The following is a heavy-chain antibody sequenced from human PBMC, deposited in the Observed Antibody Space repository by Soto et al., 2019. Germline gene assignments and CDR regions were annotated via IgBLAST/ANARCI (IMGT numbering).Heavy chain of an antibody. D-gene: IGHD1-26*01. CDR2: IRSEANGGTT. V-gene: IGHV3-49*04. CDR3: TRVGKFEY. CDR1: GFTFADYT. J-gene: IGHJ4*02. Sequence: GGSLRLSCTVSGFTFADYTMSWVRQAPGKGLERVGLIRSEANGGTTHYAASVHGGFIISRDDSRGIAFLQMNNLKSEDTAVYYCTRVGKFEYWGQGTLVTVSS.